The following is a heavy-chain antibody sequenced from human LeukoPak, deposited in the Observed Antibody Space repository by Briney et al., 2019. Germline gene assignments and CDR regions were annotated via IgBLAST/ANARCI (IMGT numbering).Heavy chain of an antibody. J-gene: IGHJ5*02. D-gene: IGHD3-10*01. V-gene: IGHV4-34*01. CDR1: GGSFSGYY. CDR2: INQSGSN. Sequence: PSESLSPTRAVYGGSFSGYYWSWIRQPPGKGLEWIGEINQSGSNNYNPSLKSRVTMSVDTSKNQFSLKLSSVTAADTAVYYCARVSLQYYYGSGSYYPNWFDPWGQGTLVTVSS. CDR3: ARVSLQYYYGSGSYYPNWFDP.